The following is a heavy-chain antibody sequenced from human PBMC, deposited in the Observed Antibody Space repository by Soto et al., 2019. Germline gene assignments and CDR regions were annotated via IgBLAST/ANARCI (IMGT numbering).Heavy chain of an antibody. V-gene: IGHV3-30-3*01. Sequence: PGGSLRLSCAASGFTFSSYAMHWVRQAPGKGLEWVAVISYDGSNKYYADSVKGRFTISRDNSKNTLYLQMNSLRAEDTAVYYCARESVVTAFDYWGQGTLVTVS. J-gene: IGHJ4*02. D-gene: IGHD2-15*01. CDR3: ARESVVTAFDY. CDR1: GFTFSSYA. CDR2: ISYDGSNK.